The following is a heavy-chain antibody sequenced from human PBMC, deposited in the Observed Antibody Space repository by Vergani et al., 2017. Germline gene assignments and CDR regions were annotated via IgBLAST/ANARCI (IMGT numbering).Heavy chain of an antibody. V-gene: IGHV4-38-2*01. Sequence: QVQLQESGPGLVKPSETLSLTCAVSGFSIDNGYYWDWIRQPPGKGLEWIGSIYHSGSTYYNPSLKSRVTISVDTSKNQFSLKLSSVTAADTAVYYCARLTGYWGQGTLVTVSS. CDR3: ARLTGY. J-gene: IGHJ4*02. CDR1: GFSIDNGYY. D-gene: IGHD3-10*01. CDR2: IYHSGST.